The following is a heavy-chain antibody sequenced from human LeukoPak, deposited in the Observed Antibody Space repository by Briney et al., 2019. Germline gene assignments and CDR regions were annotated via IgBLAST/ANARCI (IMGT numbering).Heavy chain of an antibody. D-gene: IGHD6-19*01. J-gene: IGHJ4*02. Sequence: PGGSLRLSCAASGFIFRNSAMHWVRQTPGKGLEWVALISYDGSDKYFRDSVKGRFTVSRDNSKNTLYLHMSSLRPEDTAVYYCATPGGTGWHPLDYWGQGTLVTVSS. CDR3: ATPGGTGWHPLDY. CDR2: ISYDGSDK. V-gene: IGHV3-30*03. CDR1: GFIFRNSA.